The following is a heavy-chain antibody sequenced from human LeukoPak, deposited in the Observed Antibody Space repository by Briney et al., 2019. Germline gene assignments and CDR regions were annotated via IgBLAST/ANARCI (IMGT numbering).Heavy chain of an antibody. CDR1: GDSISSYY. D-gene: IGHD5-18*01. CDR2: INHSGST. J-gene: IGHJ4*02. V-gene: IGHV4-34*01. CDR3: AVAGYGRRFDN. Sequence: SETLSLTCTVSGDSISSYYCDWIRQPPGKGLEWIGEINHSGSTNYNPSLKSRVTISVDISKNQFSLKLSSVTAADAAMYYCAVAGYGRRFDNWAREPWSPSPQ.